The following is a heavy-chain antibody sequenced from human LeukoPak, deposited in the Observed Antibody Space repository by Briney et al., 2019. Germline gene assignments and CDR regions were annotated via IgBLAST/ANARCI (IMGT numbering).Heavy chain of an antibody. Sequence: GASVKVSCKPSRYTVTNFYIQWVRQAPGQGLEWMGIINPSGGNTSYAPKFQGRVTMTRDTSTSTVYMDLRRLTSEDTAVYYCSMGVTNFFDFWAQGTLVTVS. CDR1: RYTVTNFY. V-gene: IGHV1-46*01. CDR3: SMGVTNFFDF. J-gene: IGHJ4*02. CDR2: INPSGGNT. D-gene: IGHD3-16*01.